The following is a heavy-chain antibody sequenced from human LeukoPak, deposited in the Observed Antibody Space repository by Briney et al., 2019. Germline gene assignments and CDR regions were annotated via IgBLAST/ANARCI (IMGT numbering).Heavy chain of an antibody. CDR3: ARDSYDYFWGSSNFDY. J-gene: IGHJ4*02. D-gene: IGHD3-16*01. V-gene: IGHV4-61*02. CDR2: IYTSGST. Sequence: SETLSLTCTVSGGSLSSGSYYWSWIRQPAGNGLEWIGRIYTSGSTNYNPSLKSRVTISVDTSKNQFSLKLSSVTAADTAVYYCARDSYDYFWGSSNFDYWGQGTLVTVSS. CDR1: GGSLSSGSYY.